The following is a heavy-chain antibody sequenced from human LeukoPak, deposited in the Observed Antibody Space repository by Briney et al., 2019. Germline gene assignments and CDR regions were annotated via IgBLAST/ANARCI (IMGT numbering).Heavy chain of an antibody. CDR1: GCSISSGSYY. V-gene: IGHV4-61*02. D-gene: IGHD3-3*01. J-gene: IGHJ6*03. Sequence: SETLSLTCTASGCSISSGSYYWSWIRQPAGKELVWIGRIYTSGSTNYNPSLSSFVTISDNTTKNQCSLKLSSVTAADTDVYYCARGSRGYYDFWSGYYTDYYYYYYMDVWGKGTTVTVSS. CDR2: IYTSGST. CDR3: ARGSRGYYDFWSGYYTDYYYYYYMDV.